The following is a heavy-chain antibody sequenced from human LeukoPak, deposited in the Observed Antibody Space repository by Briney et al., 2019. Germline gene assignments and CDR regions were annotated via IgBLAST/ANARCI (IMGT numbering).Heavy chain of an antibody. Sequence: SETLSLTCTVSGGSTSNYYWSWIRQPPGKGLEWIGYIYYSGSTNYNPSLKSRVTISVDTSKNQFSLKLSSVTAADTAVYYCARDSRPYYYGSGSYEYYFDYWGQGTLVTVSS. CDR1: GGSTSNYY. D-gene: IGHD3-10*01. CDR3: ARDSRPYYYGSGSYEYYFDY. CDR2: IYYSGST. J-gene: IGHJ4*02. V-gene: IGHV4-59*01.